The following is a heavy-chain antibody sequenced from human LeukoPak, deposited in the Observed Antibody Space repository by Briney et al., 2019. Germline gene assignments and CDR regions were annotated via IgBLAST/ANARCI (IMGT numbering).Heavy chain of an antibody. CDR1: GYTFTSYG. Sequence: ASVKVSCKASGYTFTSYGISWVRQAPGQGLEWMGWISAYNGNTNYAQKLQGRVTMTTDTSTSTAYMELRSLRSEDTAVYYCARVDTAMVNYYYYYYMDVWGKGTTVTVSS. D-gene: IGHD5-18*01. CDR2: ISAYNGNT. V-gene: IGHV1-18*01. CDR3: ARVDTAMVNYYYYYYMDV. J-gene: IGHJ6*03.